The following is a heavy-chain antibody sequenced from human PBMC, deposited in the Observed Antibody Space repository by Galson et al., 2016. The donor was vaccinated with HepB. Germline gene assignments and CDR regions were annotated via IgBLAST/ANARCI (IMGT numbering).Heavy chain of an antibody. Sequence: ETLSLTCTVSGDSISNVGRHWGWFRQSPEMGLEYIGSIHSSGTSYYNPSLTSRVTVSADMSRNQFFLSLTSVTAADTAIYYCVRLGPAAAVANRRGSVYWSQGTRVTVSS. V-gene: IGHV4-39*01. CDR3: VRLGPAAAVANRRGSVY. J-gene: IGHJ4*02. D-gene: IGHD6-13*01. CDR1: GDSISNVGRH. CDR2: IHSSGTS.